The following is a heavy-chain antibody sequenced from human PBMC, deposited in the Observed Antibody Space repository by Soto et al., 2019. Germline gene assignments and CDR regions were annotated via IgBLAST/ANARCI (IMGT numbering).Heavy chain of an antibody. CDR3: ARGYCSSTSCYENYYYYGMDV. V-gene: IGHV1-2*04. CDR1: GYTFTGYY. J-gene: IGHJ6*02. Sequence: ASVKVSCKASGYTFTGYYMHWVRQAPGQGLEWMGWINPNSGGTNYAQKFQGWVTMTRDTSISTAYMELSRLRSDDTAVYYCARGYCSSTSCYENYYYYGMDVWGQGTKVTFSS. CDR2: INPNSGGT. D-gene: IGHD2-2*01.